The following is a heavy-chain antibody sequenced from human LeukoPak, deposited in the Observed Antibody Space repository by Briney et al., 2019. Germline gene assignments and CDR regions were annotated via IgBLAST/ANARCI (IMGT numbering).Heavy chain of an antibody. CDR1: GFTFSIYE. CDR3: ARERSSSVDY. J-gene: IGHJ4*02. V-gene: IGHV3-48*03. CDR2: ISSSGETI. D-gene: IGHD6-13*01. Sequence: GGPLRLSCAASGFTFSIYEMNWVRQAAGKGLEWVSYISSSGETIYHADSVKGRFTISRDNAKNSLYLQMNSLRAEDTAVYYCARERSSSVDYWGQGTLVTVSS.